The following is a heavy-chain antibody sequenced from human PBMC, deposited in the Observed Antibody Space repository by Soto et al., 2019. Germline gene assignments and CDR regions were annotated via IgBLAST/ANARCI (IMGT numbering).Heavy chain of an antibody. Sequence: PXETLSLTCGVPGYAVNSGDYWGWIRQSPGKGLEWIGNIYHGGFSYYNPSLKGRVTISVDTWKNRFSLNLRSVTAADTAVYYCPRTVVVVASNVPDYFDYWGQGMLVTVSS. J-gene: IGHJ4*02. V-gene: IGHV4-38-2*01. D-gene: IGHD2-15*01. CDR2: IYHGGFS. CDR1: GYAVNSGDY. CDR3: PRTVVVVASNVPDYFDY.